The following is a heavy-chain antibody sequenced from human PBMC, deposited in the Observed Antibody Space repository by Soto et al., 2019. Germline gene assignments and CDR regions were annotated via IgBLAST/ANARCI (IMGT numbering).Heavy chain of an antibody. J-gene: IGHJ4*02. CDR1: GFTFSRYG. CDR3: AREGPAGDFDY. Sequence: QVHLVESGGGVVQPGRSLRLSCAASGFTFSRYGTHWVRQAPGKGLEWVTLIWFDGSNNYYADSVKGRFTISKDNSNNMLYLQMNSLRADDTAIYYCAREGPAGDFDYWGQGTLVTVSS. CDR2: IWFDGSNN. V-gene: IGHV3-33*01.